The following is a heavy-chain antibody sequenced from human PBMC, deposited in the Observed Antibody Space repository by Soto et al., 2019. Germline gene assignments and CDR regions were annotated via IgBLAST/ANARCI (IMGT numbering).Heavy chain of an antibody. CDR3: ARGSQYPVLRYFDWLPRALAYFDY. CDR2: INHSGST. CDR1: GGSFSGYY. J-gene: IGHJ4*02. Sequence: SETLSLTCAVYGGSFSGYYWSWLRQPPGKGLEWIGEINHSGSTNYNPSLKSRVTISVDTSKNQFSLKLSSVTAADTAVYYCARGSQYPVLRYFDWLPRALAYFDYWGQGTLVTVSS. V-gene: IGHV4-34*01. D-gene: IGHD3-9*01.